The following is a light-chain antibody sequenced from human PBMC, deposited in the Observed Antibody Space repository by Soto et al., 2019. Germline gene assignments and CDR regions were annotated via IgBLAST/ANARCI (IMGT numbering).Light chain of an antibody. J-gene: IGLJ2*01. V-gene: IGLV2-8*01. Sequence: QSALTQPPSASGSPGQSVTISCTGTSSDVGGYNYVSWYQQHPGKAPKLMISEVSKRPSGVPDRFSGSTSGNTASLTVSGLPAEDEADYYCSSFAGNNTLVFGGGTKLTVL. CDR1: SSDVGGYNY. CDR2: EVS. CDR3: SSFAGNNTLV.